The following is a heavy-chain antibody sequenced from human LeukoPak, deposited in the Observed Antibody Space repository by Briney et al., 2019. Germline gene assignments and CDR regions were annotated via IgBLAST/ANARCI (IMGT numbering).Heavy chain of an antibody. D-gene: IGHD1-26*01. CDR2: VSSNGGST. V-gene: IGHV3-64D*09. Sequence: PGGSLRLSCSASGFTFSSYAMHWVRQAPGKGLEYVSAVSSNGGSTYYADSVKGRFTISRDNSKNTLYLQMSSLRAEDTAVYYCVKDQGVVGATYYFDYWGQGTLVTVSS. J-gene: IGHJ4*02. CDR1: GFTFSSYA. CDR3: VKDQGVVGATYYFDY.